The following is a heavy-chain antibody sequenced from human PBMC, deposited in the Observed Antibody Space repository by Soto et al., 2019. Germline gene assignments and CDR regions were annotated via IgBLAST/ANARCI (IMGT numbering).Heavy chain of an antibody. CDR3: ARHEAEYSGYGLIDY. J-gene: IGHJ4*02. D-gene: IGHD5-12*01. CDR2: IYYSGST. CDR1: GGSIISSSYY. Sequence: SETLSLTCTVSGGSIISSSYYWGWIRQPPGKGLEWIGSIYYSGSTYYNPSLKSRVTISVDTSKNQFSLKLSSVTAADTAVYYCARHEAEYSGYGLIDYWGQGTLVTVSS. V-gene: IGHV4-39*01.